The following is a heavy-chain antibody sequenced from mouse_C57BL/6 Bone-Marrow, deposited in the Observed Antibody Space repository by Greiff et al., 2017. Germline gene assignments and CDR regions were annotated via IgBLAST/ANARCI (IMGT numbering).Heavy chain of an antibody. CDR2: IYPRSGNT. CDR1: GYTFTSYG. D-gene: IGHD1-1*01. Sequence: QVQLQQSGAELARPGASVKLSCKASGYTFTSYGISWVKQRTGQGLEWIGEIYPRSGNTYYNEKFKGKATLTADKSSSTAYMELRSLTSEDSAVYFCARDGSSDDWFAYWGQGTLVTVSA. CDR3: ARDGSSDDWFAY. J-gene: IGHJ3*01. V-gene: IGHV1-81*01.